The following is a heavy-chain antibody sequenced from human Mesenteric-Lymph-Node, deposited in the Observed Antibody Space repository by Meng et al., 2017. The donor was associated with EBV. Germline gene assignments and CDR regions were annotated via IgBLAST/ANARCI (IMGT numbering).Heavy chain of an antibody. CDR3: AREERETYNFDY. V-gene: IGHV1-24*01. CDR2: LDLTDGER. CDR1: GYRLSELS. J-gene: IGHJ4*02. Sequence: QVQLVQSGAGVKKPGASVKVSCKVSGYRLSELSMHWVRQAPGKGLEWMGGLDLTDGERIYAQKFQGRVTMTEDTSTDTAYMELSSLRSEDTAVYYCAREERETYNFDYWGQGTLVTVSS. D-gene: IGHD5-24*01.